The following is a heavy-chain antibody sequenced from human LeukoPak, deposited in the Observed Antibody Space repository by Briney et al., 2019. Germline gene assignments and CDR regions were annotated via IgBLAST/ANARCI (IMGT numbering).Heavy chain of an antibody. CDR3: ARVIAAAGPGGY. CDR1: GYTFTGYY. V-gene: IGHV1-2*02. Sequence: ASVKVSCKASGYTFTGYYMHWVRQAPGQGLEWMGWINPNSGGTNYAQEFQGRVTMTRDTSISTAYMELSRLRSDDTAVYYCARVIAAAGPGGYWGQGTLVTVSS. D-gene: IGHD6-13*01. CDR2: INPNSGGT. J-gene: IGHJ4*02.